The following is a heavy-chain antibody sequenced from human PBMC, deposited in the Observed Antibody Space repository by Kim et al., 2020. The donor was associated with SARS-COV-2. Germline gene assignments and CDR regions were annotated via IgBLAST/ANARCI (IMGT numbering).Heavy chain of an antibody. J-gene: IGHJ4*02. Sequence: GGSLRLSCAASGFTFSSYAMSWVRQAPGKGLECVSTISGSTVSTYYADSVKGRFTISRDNSKRTLFLQMKSLRADDAAIYYCAKQPGLAAAGGPYYFDYWGQGALVTVSS. CDR2: ISGSTVST. CDR3: AKQPGLAAAGGPYYFDY. D-gene: IGHD6-13*01. CDR1: GFTFSSYA. V-gene: IGHV3-23*01.